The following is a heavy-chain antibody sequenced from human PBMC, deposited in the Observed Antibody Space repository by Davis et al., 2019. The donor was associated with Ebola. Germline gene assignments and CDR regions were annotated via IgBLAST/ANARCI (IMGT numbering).Heavy chain of an antibody. CDR1: GFTFNVYPM. CDR3: ARDRGSYSRLFDY. V-gene: IGHV4-4*02. D-gene: IGHD1-26*01. J-gene: IGHJ4*02. Sequence: PGGSLRLSCAASGFTFNVYPMSWVRQSPGKGLEWIGEIYHGGRTNYNPSLKSRVTISVDKSNNQFSLSLSSVTAADTALYYCARDRGSYSRLFDYWGRGALVTVSS. CDR2: IYHGGRT.